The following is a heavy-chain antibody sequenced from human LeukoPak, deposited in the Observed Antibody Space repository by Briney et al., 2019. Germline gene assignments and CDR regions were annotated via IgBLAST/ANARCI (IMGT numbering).Heavy chain of an antibody. CDR1: GFTFSSYS. CDR2: ISSSSSYI. Sequence: GGSLRLSCAASGFTFSSYSMNWVRQAPGKGLEWVSSISSSSSYIYYADSVKGRFTISRDNAKNSLYLQMNSLRAEDTAVYYCARGGGSIAARREAFDIWSQGTMVTVSS. J-gene: IGHJ3*02. V-gene: IGHV3-21*01. CDR3: ARGGGSIAARREAFDI. D-gene: IGHD6-6*01.